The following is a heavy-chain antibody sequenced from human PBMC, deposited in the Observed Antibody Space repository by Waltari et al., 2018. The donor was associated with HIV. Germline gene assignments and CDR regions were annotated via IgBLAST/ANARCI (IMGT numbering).Heavy chain of an antibody. Sequence: QVQVMESGGGVVQPGGSLRLSCVVSGFDIGSFSINWVRPGPSTGLQWVAAISSDGLMTYYCDSVKGRFSISRDSVKNTISLQMSSLRLEDTATYHCAKDSAYNGGHHAMDVWGQGTMVTVSS. D-gene: IGHD1-20*01. J-gene: IGHJ6*02. CDR2: ISSDGLMT. CDR3: AKDSAYNGGHHAMDV. CDR1: GFDIGSFS. V-gene: IGHV3-30-3*02.